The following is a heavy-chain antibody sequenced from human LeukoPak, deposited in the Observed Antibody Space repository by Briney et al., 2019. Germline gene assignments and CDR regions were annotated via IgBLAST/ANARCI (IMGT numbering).Heavy chain of an antibody. V-gene: IGHV3-21*04. CDR1: GFTFSSYS. D-gene: IGHD6-19*01. CDR2: ISSSSSYI. Sequence: PGGSLRLSCAASGFTFSSYSMNWVRQAPGKGLEWVSSISSSSSYIYYADSVKGRFTISRDNAKNSLYLQMNSLRAEDTAVYYCAKSLGPFSSGWDPPFDYWGQGTLVTVSS. CDR3: AKSLGPFSSGWDPPFDY. J-gene: IGHJ4*02.